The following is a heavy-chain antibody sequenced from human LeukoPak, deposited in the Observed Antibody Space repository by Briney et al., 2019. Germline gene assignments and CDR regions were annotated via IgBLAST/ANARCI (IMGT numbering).Heavy chain of an antibody. V-gene: IGHV4-34*01. J-gene: IGHJ2*01. CDR1: GGSFSGYY. Sequence: SETLSLTCAFSGGSFSGYYWSWIRQPPGQGLEWIGEINRSGSPNYNPSLKSRVTISVDTSKNQFSLKLSSVTAADTAVYYCARQSGSYYGWYFDLWGRGTLVTVSS. CDR3: ARQSGSYYGWYFDL. D-gene: IGHD1-26*01. CDR2: INRSGSP.